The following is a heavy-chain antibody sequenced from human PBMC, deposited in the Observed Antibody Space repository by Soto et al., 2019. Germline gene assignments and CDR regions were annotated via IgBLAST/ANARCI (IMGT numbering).Heavy chain of an antibody. CDR3: ARASSSWYSGYYYSGMDV. V-gene: IGHV1-2*04. CDR2: INPNSGGT. D-gene: IGHD6-13*01. J-gene: IGHJ6*02. Sequence: ASVKVSCKASGYTFTGYYMHWVRQAPGQGLEWMGWINPNSGGTNYAQKFQGWVTMTRDTSISTAYMELSRLRSDDTAVYYCARASSSWYSGYYYSGMDVWGQGTTVTVSS. CDR1: GYTFTGYY.